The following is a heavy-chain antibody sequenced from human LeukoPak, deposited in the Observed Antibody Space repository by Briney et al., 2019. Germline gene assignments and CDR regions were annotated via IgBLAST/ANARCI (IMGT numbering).Heavy chain of an antibody. Sequence: SETLSLSCTVSGGSISSYYWSWIRQPAGKGLEWIGRIYSTGSTNYNPSLKSRVTMSVDTSKNQFSLRLRSVTAADTAVYYCARQIASAGTAGFDFWGQGALVTVSS. CDR2: IYSTGST. CDR3: ARQIASAGTAGFDF. CDR1: GGSISSYY. J-gene: IGHJ4*01. D-gene: IGHD6-13*01. V-gene: IGHV4-4*07.